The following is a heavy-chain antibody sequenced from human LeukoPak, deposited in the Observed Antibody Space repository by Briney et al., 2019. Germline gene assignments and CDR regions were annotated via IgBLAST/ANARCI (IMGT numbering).Heavy chain of an antibody. D-gene: IGHD3-22*01. J-gene: IGHJ4*02. CDR3: ARWDDYYDSSGYLY. CDR1: GGSISSYY. CDR2: IYYSGST. V-gene: IGHV4-59*01. Sequence: SETLSLTCTVSGGSISSYYWSWIRQPPGKGLEWIGYIYYSGSTNYNPSLKSRVTISVDTSKNQFSLKLSSVTAADTAVSYCARWDDYYDSSGYLYGGQGTLVTVS.